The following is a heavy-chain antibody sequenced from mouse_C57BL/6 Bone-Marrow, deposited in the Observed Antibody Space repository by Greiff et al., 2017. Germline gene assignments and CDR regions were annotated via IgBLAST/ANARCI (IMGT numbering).Heavy chain of an antibody. CDR3: AREVAYDGYYLAY. D-gene: IGHD2-3*01. V-gene: IGHV1-81*01. CDR2: IYPRSGNT. CDR1: GYTFTSYG. J-gene: IGHJ3*01. Sequence: VQLQQSGAELARPGASVKLSCKASGYTFTSYGISWVKQRTGQGLEWIGEIYPRSGNTYYNEKFTGKATLTADKSSSTAYMELRSLTSEDSAVYFCAREVAYDGYYLAYWGQGTLVTVSA.